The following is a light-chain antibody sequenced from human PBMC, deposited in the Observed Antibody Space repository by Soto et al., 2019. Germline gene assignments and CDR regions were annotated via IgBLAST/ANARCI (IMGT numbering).Light chain of an antibody. CDR1: QSVSSNY. J-gene: IGKJ1*01. CDR2: GAS. V-gene: IGKV3-20*01. Sequence: IVLTQSPGTLSLSPGERGALSFSASQSVSSNYVAWYQQKPGQAPRLLISGASNRATGTPDRFRGSGSGTDFTLTISRLEPEDFAVYYCQQYGSSPWTFGQGTKVDIK. CDR3: QQYGSSPWT.